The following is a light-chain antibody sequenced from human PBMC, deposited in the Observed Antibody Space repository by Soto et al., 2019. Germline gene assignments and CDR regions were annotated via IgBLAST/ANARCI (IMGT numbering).Light chain of an antibody. J-gene: IGLJ2*01. V-gene: IGLV2-14*01. CDR1: SSDVGGYNY. CDR2: EVS. Sequence: QSALTQPASVSGSPGQSITISCTGTSSDVGGYNYVSWYQQHPDKAPKLMIYEVSNRPLGCSNRFSGSKSGNRAPLTIYGLEAEDEADYYCSSYTSSSTQVFGGGTKVTVL. CDR3: SSYTSSSTQV.